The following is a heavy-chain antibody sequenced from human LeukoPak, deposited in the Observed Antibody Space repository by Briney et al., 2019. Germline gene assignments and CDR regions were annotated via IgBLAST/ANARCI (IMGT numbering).Heavy chain of an antibody. Sequence: ASVKVSCKASGGTFSSYAISWVRQGPGQGLEWVGGIIPIFGTANYAQKFQGRVTITTDESTSTAYMELSSLRSEDTAVYYCARGMVVTEGGNAFDIWGQGTMVTVSS. CDR3: ARGMVVTEGGNAFDI. V-gene: IGHV1-69*05. D-gene: IGHD4-23*01. CDR2: IIPIFGTA. CDR1: GGTFSSYA. J-gene: IGHJ3*02.